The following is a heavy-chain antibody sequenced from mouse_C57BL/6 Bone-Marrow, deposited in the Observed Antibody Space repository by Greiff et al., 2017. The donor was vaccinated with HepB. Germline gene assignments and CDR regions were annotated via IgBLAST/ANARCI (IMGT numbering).Heavy chain of an antibody. J-gene: IGHJ3*01. CDR1: GYTFTDYY. V-gene: IGHV1-26*01. CDR3: ARLFYYDYVP. D-gene: IGHD2-4*01. CDR2: INPNNGGT. Sequence: VQLKESGPELVKPGASVKISCKASGYTFTDYYMNWVKQSHGKSLEWIGDINPNNGGTSYNQKFKGKATLTVDKSSSTAYMELRSLTSEDSAVYYCARLFYYDYVPWGQGTLVTVSA.